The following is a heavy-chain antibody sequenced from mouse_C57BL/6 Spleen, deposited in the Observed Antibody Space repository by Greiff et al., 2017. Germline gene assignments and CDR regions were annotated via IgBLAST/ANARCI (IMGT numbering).Heavy chain of an antibody. CDR3: ARGGTAQAPDY. Sequence: QVQLQPPGAELVKPGASVKMSCKASGYTFTSYWITWVKQRPGQGLEWIGDIYPGSGSTNYNEKFKSKATLTVDTSSSTAYMQLSSLTSEDSAVYDCARGGTAQAPDYWGQGTTLTVSS. V-gene: IGHV1-55*01. CDR1: GYTFTSYW. J-gene: IGHJ2*01. CDR2: IYPGSGST. D-gene: IGHD3-2*02.